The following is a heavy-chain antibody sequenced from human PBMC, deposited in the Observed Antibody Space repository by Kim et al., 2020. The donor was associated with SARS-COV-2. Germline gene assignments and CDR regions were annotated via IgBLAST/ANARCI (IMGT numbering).Heavy chain of an antibody. D-gene: IGHD3-10*01. CDR3: ARFLRAGGYSYYYYYGMDV. CDR2: IYYSGST. Sequence: SETLSLTCTVSGGSISSYYWSWIRQPPGKGLEWIGYIYYSGSTNYNPSLKSRVTISVDTSKNQFSLKLSSVTAADTAVYYVARFLRAGGYSYYYYYGMDVWGQGTTVTVSS. V-gene: IGHV4-59*08. CDR1: GGSISSYY. J-gene: IGHJ6*02.